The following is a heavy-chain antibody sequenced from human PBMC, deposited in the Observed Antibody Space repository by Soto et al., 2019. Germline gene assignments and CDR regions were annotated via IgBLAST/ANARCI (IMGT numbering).Heavy chain of an antibody. Sequence: QVQLVQSGAEVKKPGASVKVSCKASGYTFTGYYMHWVRQAPGQGLEWMGWINPNSGGTNYAQKFQGWVTMTRDTAISTAYMELSRLRSDDTAVYYRARSPGDVVVVAATSIVLDYWGQGTLVTVSS. CDR3: ARSPGDVVVVAATSIVLDY. CDR1: GYTFTGYY. D-gene: IGHD2-15*01. CDR2: INPNSGGT. J-gene: IGHJ4*02. V-gene: IGHV1-2*04.